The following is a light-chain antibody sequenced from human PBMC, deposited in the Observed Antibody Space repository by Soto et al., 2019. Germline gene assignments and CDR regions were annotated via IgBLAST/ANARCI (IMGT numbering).Light chain of an antibody. V-gene: IGKV1-27*01. CDR3: QKYNSAPALT. CDR2: AAS. CDR1: QGISNY. Sequence: DIQMTQSPSSLSASVGDRVTITCRASQGISNYLAWYQQKPGKVPKLLIYAASTLKSGVPSRFSGIVSGTDFTLTISSLQPEHVATYYCQKYNSAPALTFGGGTKMEIK. J-gene: IGKJ4*01.